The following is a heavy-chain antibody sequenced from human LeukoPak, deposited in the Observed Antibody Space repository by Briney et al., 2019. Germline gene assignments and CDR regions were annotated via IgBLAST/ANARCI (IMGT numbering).Heavy chain of an antibody. J-gene: IGHJ4*02. V-gene: IGHV3-11*01. CDR1: GFTFSDYY. D-gene: IGHD2-2*01. Sequence: GGSQRLSCAASGFTFSDYYMSWIRQAPGKGLEWVSYISNSGSTIYYADSVKGRFTISRDNAKNSLYLQMNSLRAEDTAVYYCAKGLPATLLDYWGQGTLVTVSS. CDR2: ISNSGSTI. CDR3: AKGLPATLLDY.